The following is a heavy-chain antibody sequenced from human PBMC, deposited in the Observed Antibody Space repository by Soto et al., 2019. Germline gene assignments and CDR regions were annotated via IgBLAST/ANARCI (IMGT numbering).Heavy chain of an antibody. V-gene: IGHV4-31*03. Sequence: QVQLQESGPGLVKPSQTLTLTCTVSGGSISSGSFYWSWIRQHPGKGLEWIGHISDSGSSYYNPSFASRVTISVDTSKTQFSLKLSAVTAADTAVYFCARTTFFDIFTAYYSLFDYWGQGTLVTVSS. CDR1: GGSISSGSFY. CDR2: ISDSGSS. D-gene: IGHD3-9*01. CDR3: ARTTFFDIFTAYYSLFDY. J-gene: IGHJ4*02.